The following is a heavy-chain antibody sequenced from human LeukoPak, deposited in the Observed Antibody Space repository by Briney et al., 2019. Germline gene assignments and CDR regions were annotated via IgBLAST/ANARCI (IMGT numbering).Heavy chain of an antibody. V-gene: IGHV3-66*01. D-gene: IGHD5-12*01. Sequence: SGGSLRLSCVASGFIVSNNYMSWVRQAPGMGLEWVSTIYRGGSSFYADSVKGRFTISRDNAKNSLFLQMNSLRAEDTAVYYCARDGRNGYEDDYWGQGTLVTVSS. CDR1: GFIVSNNY. CDR2: IYRGGSS. CDR3: ARDGRNGYEDDY. J-gene: IGHJ4*02.